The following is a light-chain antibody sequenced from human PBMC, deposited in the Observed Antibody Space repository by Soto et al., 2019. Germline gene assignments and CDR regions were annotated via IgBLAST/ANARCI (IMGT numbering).Light chain of an antibody. CDR2: HAS. CDR3: QQYYSYT. Sequence: DIQMTQSPSTLSASVGDRVTITCRASQSISSWLAWYQQKPGIAPRLLIYHASSLESGVSSRFSGSGSGTEFTLTISSLQPDDFATYYCQQYYSYTFGQGTKLEIK. J-gene: IGKJ2*01. V-gene: IGKV1-5*01. CDR1: QSISSW.